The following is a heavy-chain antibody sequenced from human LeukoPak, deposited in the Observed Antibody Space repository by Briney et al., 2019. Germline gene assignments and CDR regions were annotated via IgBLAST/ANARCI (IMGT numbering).Heavy chain of an antibody. Sequence: SETLSLTCTVSGGSISSYYWSWIRQPPGKGLEWIGYIYYSGSTNYNPSLKSRVTISVDTSKNQFSLKLSSVTAADTAVYYCARQIHDTSGYYYLGAFDIWGQGTMVTVSS. J-gene: IGHJ3*02. CDR1: GGSISSYY. CDR2: IYYSGST. CDR3: ARQIHDTSGYYYLGAFDI. D-gene: IGHD3-22*01. V-gene: IGHV4-59*01.